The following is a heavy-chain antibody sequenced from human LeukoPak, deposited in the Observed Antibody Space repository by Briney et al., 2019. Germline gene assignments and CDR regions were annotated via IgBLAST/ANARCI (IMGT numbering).Heavy chain of an antibody. Sequence: SETLSLTCTVSGDSISSSSYYWGWLRQPPGKEREWIGSIYYSGSTYYNPSLKSRVTISVDTSKNQFSLKLSSVTAADTAVYYCASVGYSYGRRADYGGQGTLVTVSS. V-gene: IGHV4-39*01. D-gene: IGHD5-18*01. J-gene: IGHJ4*02. CDR2: IYYSGST. CDR1: GDSISSSSYY. CDR3: ASVGYSYGRRADY.